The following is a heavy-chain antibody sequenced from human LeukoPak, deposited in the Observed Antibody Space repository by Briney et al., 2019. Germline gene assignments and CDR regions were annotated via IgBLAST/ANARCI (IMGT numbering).Heavy chain of an antibody. CDR1: GGTFSSYA. CDR3: ARSAHGSGWYFYHWFDP. CDR2: IIPIFGTA. V-gene: IGHV1-69*05. J-gene: IGHJ5*02. Sequence: SVKVSCKASGGTFSSYAISWVRQAPGQGLEWMGRIIPIFGTANYAQKFQGRVTITTDESTSTAYMALSSLRSEDTAVYYRARSAHGSGWYFYHWFDPWGQGTLVTVSS. D-gene: IGHD6-19*01.